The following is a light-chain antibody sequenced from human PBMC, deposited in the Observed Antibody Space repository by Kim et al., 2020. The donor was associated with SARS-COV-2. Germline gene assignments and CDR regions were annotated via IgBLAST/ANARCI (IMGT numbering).Light chain of an antibody. CDR2: GAS. CDR3: QQRSSWPLT. J-gene: IGKJ3*01. Sequence: LSPGERATLSCRASQSVRNLVAWFQQRPGQAPKLLIHGASNRASGTPARFSGSGSGTDFTLTISSLEPEDFAVYYCQQRSSWPLTFGPGTKVDIK. CDR1: QSVRNL. V-gene: IGKV3-11*01.